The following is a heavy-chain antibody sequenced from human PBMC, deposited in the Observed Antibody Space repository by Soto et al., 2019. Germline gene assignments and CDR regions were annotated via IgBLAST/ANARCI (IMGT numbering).Heavy chain of an antibody. J-gene: IGHJ6*02. Sequence: VHLQESGPGLVKPSQTLSLSCTVSGGSISSGGYYWSWIRQHPGRGLEWIGYIYYSGSIYYNPSLKSRVTISGDTSKNQFSLDLSSVAAADTAVYYCARVGYCSGGSCYGYYYYYGMDVWGQGTTVTVSS. CDR1: GGSISSGGYY. CDR3: ARVGYCSGGSCYGYYYYYGMDV. CDR2: IYYSGSI. V-gene: IGHV4-31*03. D-gene: IGHD2-15*01.